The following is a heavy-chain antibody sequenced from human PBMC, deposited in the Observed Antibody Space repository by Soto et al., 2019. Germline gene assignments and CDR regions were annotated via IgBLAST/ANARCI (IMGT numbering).Heavy chain of an antibody. Sequence: QVQLVQSGAEVKKPGSSVKVSCKASGGTFSSYAISWVRQAPGQGHEWMGGIIPIFGKANYAQKFQGRVTITADESTSTAYMELSSLRSKDTAVYYGAYCSGGSCARDSWGEGTLVTVSS. V-gene: IGHV1-69*12. CDR3: AYCSGGSCARDS. D-gene: IGHD2-15*01. CDR2: IIPIFGKA. CDR1: GGTFSSYA. J-gene: IGHJ4*02.